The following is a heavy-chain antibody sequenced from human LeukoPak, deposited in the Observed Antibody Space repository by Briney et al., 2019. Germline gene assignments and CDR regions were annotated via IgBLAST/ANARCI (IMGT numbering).Heavy chain of an antibody. CDR3: ARGVYYDSSGYFDY. CDR2: IYSGGST. V-gene: IGHV3-53*01. Sequence: GGPLRLSCAASGFTVSSNYMSWVRQAPGKGLEWVSVIYSGGSTYYADSVKGRFTISRDNSKNTLYLQMNSLRAEDTAVYYCARGVYYDSSGYFDYWGQGTLVTVSS. D-gene: IGHD3-22*01. CDR1: GFTVSSNY. J-gene: IGHJ4*02.